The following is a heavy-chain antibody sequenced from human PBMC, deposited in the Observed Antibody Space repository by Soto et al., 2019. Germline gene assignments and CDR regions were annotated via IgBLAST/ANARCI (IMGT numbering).Heavy chain of an antibody. D-gene: IGHD3-22*01. CDR2: ISANNGNT. CDR3: ARAWWLLRVGNY. J-gene: IGHJ4*02. Sequence: QVQLVQSGAEVKKPGASVKVSCKASGYTFINYGISWVRQAPGQGLEWMGWISANNGNTNYAQKLXGRXTTTTDTSTSTAYLDLKSLGSDDTAVYDCARAWWLLRVGNYWGEGTLVTVSS. V-gene: IGHV1-18*01. CDR1: GYTFINYG.